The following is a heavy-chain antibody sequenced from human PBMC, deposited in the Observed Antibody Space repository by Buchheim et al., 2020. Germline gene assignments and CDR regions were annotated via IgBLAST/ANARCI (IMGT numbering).Heavy chain of an antibody. J-gene: IGHJ4*02. CDR2: IYSSGST. D-gene: IGHD3-22*01. CDR3: ARAHYYDVTGYYSYDFDY. V-gene: IGHV4-61*01. CDR1: GGSVTSGNFY. Sequence: QVQLQESGPGLVKPSQTLSLTCTVSGGSVTSGNFYWSWIRQPPGKGLEWIGYIYSSGSTNYHPSLKSRVSISVDTSKNQFSLKLNSVTAADSAVYYCARAHYYDVTGYYSYDFDYWGQGT.